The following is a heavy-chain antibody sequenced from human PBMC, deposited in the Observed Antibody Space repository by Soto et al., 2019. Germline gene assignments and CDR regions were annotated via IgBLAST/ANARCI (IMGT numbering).Heavy chain of an antibody. CDR1: GFTISSNY. CDR2: IYSGGST. CDR3: ARAYSRGTFDY. Sequence: EVQLVESGGGLVQPGGSLRLSCAASGFTISSNYMSWVRQAPGKGLEWVSVIYSGGSTYYADSVKGRFTISRHNSKNTLYLQMNSLRAEDTAVYYCARAYSRGTFDYWGQGTLVTVSS. J-gene: IGHJ4*02. D-gene: IGHD3-22*01. V-gene: IGHV3-53*04.